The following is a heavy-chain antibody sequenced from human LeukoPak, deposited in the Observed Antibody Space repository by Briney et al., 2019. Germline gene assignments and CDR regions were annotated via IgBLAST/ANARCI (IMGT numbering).Heavy chain of an antibody. V-gene: IGHV3-23*01. D-gene: IGHD2-21*02. Sequence: VGSLRLSCAASGFTFSSYAMSWVRQAPGRGLDWVSAIRGSGDSTYYADSVKGRFTISRDNSKNTLYLQMNSLRAEDTALYYCVRDHCGGDCFGYFDLWGRGALVSVSS. CDR2: IRGSGDST. J-gene: IGHJ2*01. CDR1: GFTFSSYA. CDR3: VRDHCGGDCFGYFDL.